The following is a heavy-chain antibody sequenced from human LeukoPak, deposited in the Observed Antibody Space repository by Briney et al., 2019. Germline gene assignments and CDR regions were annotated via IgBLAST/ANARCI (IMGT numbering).Heavy chain of an antibody. Sequence: QPGGSLRLSCAASGFTFSSYEMNWVRQAPGKGLEWVSYISSSGSTIYYADSVKGRFTISRDNAKNSLYLQMNSLRAEDTAVYYCARDEGITMVRGPSFIDYWGQGTLVTVSS. CDR3: ARDEGITMVRGPSFIDY. V-gene: IGHV3-48*03. CDR2: ISSSGSTI. J-gene: IGHJ4*02. CDR1: GFTFSSYE. D-gene: IGHD3-10*01.